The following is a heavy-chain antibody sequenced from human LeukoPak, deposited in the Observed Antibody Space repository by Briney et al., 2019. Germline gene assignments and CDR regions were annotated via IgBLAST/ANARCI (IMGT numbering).Heavy chain of an antibody. CDR3: ARWNIVVVPAALRLCNWFDP. CDR2: IYTSGST. D-gene: IGHD2-2*01. Sequence: PSETLSLTCTVSGGSISSYYWSWIRQPAGKGLEWIGRIYTSGSTNYNPSLKSRVTMSVDTSKNQFSLKLSSVTAADTAVYYCARWNIVVVPAALRLCNWFDPWGQGTLVTVSS. V-gene: IGHV4-4*07. J-gene: IGHJ5*02. CDR1: GGSISSYY.